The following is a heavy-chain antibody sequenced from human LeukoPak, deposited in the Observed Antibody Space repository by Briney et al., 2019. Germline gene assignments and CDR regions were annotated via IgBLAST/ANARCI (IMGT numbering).Heavy chain of an antibody. CDR1: GFTFSSYA. V-gene: IGHV3-23*01. J-gene: IGHJ4*02. CDR2: ISGSGGST. CDR3: GKGHQIWFGELFRADY. Sequence: PGGSLRLSCAASGFTFSSYAMSWVRQAPGKGLEWVSAISGSGGSTYYADSVKGRFTISRDNSKNTLYLQMNSLRAEDTAVYYCGKGHQIWFGELFRADYWGQGTLVTVSS. D-gene: IGHD3-10*01.